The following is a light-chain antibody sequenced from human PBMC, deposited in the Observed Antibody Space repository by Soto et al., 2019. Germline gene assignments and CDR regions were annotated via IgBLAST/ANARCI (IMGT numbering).Light chain of an antibody. CDR3: SSYTGSSTLV. V-gene: IGLV2-14*01. J-gene: IGLJ2*01. CDR1: SSDVGGFNY. CDR2: EVS. Sequence: QSALTQPASVSGSPGQSITISCTGTSSDVGGFNYVSWYQQHPGKAPKLIIYEVSNRPSGVSNRFSGSKSGNTASLTISGLQAEDEGDYYCSSYTGSSTLVFGGGTKLTVL.